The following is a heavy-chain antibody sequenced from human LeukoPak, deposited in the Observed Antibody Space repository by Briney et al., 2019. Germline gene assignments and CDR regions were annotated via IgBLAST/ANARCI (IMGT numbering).Heavy chain of an antibody. CDR2: IYTSGST. D-gene: IGHD3-10*01. V-gene: IGHV4-4*07. J-gene: IGHJ4*02. CDR3: ASQAYYYGSGKSDY. Sequence: SETLSLTCTVSGGSISSYYWSWIRQPAGKGLEWIGRIYTSGSTNYNPSLKSRVTMSVDTSKDQFSLKLSSVTAADTAVYYCASQAYYYGSGKSDYWGQGTLVTVSS. CDR1: GGSISSYY.